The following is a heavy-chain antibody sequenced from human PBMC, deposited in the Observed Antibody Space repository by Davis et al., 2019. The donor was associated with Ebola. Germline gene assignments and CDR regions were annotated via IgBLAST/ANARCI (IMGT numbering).Heavy chain of an antibody. CDR2: IYYSGIT. CDR3: ARSKPAAVLYYYYGMDV. V-gene: IGHV4-39*01. CDR1: GGSISSSSYY. D-gene: IGHD2-2*02. J-gene: IGHJ6*02. Sequence: SETLSLTCTVSGGSISSSSYYWGWIRQPPGKGLEWIGSIYYSGITYYNPSLKSRVTISVDTSKNQFSLKLRSVTAADTAVYYCARSKPAAVLYYYYGMDVWGQGTTVTVSS.